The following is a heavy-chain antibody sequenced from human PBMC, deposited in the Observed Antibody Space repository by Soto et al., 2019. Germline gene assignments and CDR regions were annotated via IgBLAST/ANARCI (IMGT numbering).Heavy chain of an antibody. CDR1: GVTLSNFG. Sequence: QVQLVESGGGVVQPGRSLRLSCAASGVTLSNFGMHWVRQAPGKGLEWVAVISRDGSTMFYADSVKGRFTSSRDSSRNTLYLQMNSLRAEDPAVYHCVGEVASGYWGQGTLVTVSS. CDR2: ISRDGSTM. V-gene: IGHV3-30*03. D-gene: IGHD2-21*01. J-gene: IGHJ4*02. CDR3: VGEVASGY.